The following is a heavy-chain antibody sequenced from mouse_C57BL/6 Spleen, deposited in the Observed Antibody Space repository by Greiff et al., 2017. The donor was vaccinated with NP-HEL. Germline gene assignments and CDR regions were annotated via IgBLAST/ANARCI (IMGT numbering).Heavy chain of an antibody. D-gene: IGHD2-5*01. Sequence: EVQRVESGEGLVKPGGSLKLSCAASGFTFSSYAMSWVRQTPEKRLEWVAYISSGGDYIYYADTVKGRFTISRDNARNTLYLQMSSLKSEDTAMYYCTRDKSNYNDAMDYWGQGTSVTVSS. CDR2: ISSGGDYI. V-gene: IGHV5-9-1*02. CDR3: TRDKSNYNDAMDY. J-gene: IGHJ4*01. CDR1: GFTFSSYA.